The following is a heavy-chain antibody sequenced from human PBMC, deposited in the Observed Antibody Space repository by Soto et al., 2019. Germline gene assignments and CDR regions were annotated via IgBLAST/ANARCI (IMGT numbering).Heavy chain of an antibody. Sequence: EVQMLESGGGLVQPGGSLRLSCAASGFPFSNYAMAWVRQAPGKGLEWVSAISGTTGHAFYADSVKDRFTISRDNSKKTLYLQMNSPRAEATAVYHCARAPSEYIWGSYLRYYEYWGQGTLVTVSS. CDR3: ARAPSEYIWGSYLRYYEY. CDR2: ISGTTGHA. CDR1: GFPFSNYA. V-gene: IGHV3-23*01. J-gene: IGHJ4*02. D-gene: IGHD3-16*01.